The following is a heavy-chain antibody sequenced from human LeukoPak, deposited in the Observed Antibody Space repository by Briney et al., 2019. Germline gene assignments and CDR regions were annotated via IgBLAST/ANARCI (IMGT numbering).Heavy chain of an antibody. V-gene: IGHV3-23*01. J-gene: IGHJ4*02. CDR1: GFTFSSYA. D-gene: IGHD5-12*01. Sequence: PGGSLRLSCAASGFTFSSYAMSWVRQAPGKGLEWVSAISGSGGSTYYADSVKGRFTISRDNSKNTLYLQMNSLRAEDTAVYYCAKWRGGYDFPLPGRFDYWGQGTLVTVSS. CDR2: ISGSGGST. CDR3: AKWRGGYDFPLPGRFDY.